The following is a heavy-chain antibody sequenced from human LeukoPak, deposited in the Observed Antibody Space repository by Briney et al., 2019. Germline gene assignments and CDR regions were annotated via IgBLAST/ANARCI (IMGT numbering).Heavy chain of an antibody. CDR3: AKGDTYDDFWSGYSYHYYYGMDV. Sequence: GGSLRLSCAASGFTFSSYAMHWVRQAPGKGLEWVAVISYDRSNKYYADSVKGRFTISRDNSENTLYLQMNSLRAEDTAVYYCAKGDTYDDFWSGYSYHYYYGMDVWGQGTTVIVSS. J-gene: IGHJ6*02. D-gene: IGHD3-3*01. V-gene: IGHV3-30-3*01. CDR1: GFTFSSYA. CDR2: ISYDRSNK.